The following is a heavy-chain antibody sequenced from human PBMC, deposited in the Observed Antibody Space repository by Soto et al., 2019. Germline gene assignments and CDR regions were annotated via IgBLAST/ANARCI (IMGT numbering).Heavy chain of an antibody. Sequence: EVQLVESGGGLVQPGGSLRLSCAASGFTFSSYSMNWVRQAPGKGLEWVSYISSSSSTIYYADSVKGRFTXXXXXXXXXXXXXXXXXXXXXTAVYYCARDGDYDILTGYPVFDYWGQGTLVTVSS. D-gene: IGHD3-9*01. V-gene: IGHV3-48*01. J-gene: IGHJ4*02. CDR1: GFTFSSYS. CDR2: ISSSSSTI. CDR3: ARDGDYDILTGYPVFDY.